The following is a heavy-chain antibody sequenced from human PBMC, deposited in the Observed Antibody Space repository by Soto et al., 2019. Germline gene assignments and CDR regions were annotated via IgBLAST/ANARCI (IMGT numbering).Heavy chain of an antibody. CDR1: FCSIISYY. CDR2: IYKSGTT. J-gene: IGHJ4*02. Sequence: SETLSLTCTVSFCSIISYYWSWIRQPPGKGLEWIGYIYKSGTTSYNPSLKSRVTMSIDTSKNHLSLRLNSVTAADTAMYYCARARATLAAAAIFDCWGQGTLVT. CDR3: ARARATLAAAAIFDC. V-gene: IGHV4-59*01. D-gene: IGHD6-25*01.